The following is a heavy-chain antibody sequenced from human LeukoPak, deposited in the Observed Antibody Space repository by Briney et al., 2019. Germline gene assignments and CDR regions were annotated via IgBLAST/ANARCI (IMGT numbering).Heavy chain of an antibody. CDR2: LKSKYDGGTT. Sequence: GGSLRRSCVASGFTFNDAWMSWVRQSPGRGLEWVGRLKSKYDGGTTDYAAPVKGRFTISRNDSKNTVYLQMNSLKTEDTAFYYCATSALITGFWGRGALVIVSS. D-gene: IGHD3-16*01. CDR3: ATSALITGF. CDR1: GFTFNDAW. V-gene: IGHV3-15*01. J-gene: IGHJ4*02.